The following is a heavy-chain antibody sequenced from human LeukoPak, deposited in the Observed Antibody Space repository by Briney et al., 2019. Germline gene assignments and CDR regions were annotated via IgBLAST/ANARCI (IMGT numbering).Heavy chain of an antibody. CDR2: ISWNSDSI. V-gene: IGHV3-9*03. J-gene: IGHJ4*02. CDR3: AKDMSGGVAGLGFDY. CDR1: GFTLDDYA. Sequence: GGSLRLSCAPSGFTLDDYAMQWVRQGPREGLGWVSGISWNSDSIGYADSVKGRFTISRDNAKNSLYLQMNSLRAEDMALYYCAKDMSGGVAGLGFDYWGQGTLVTVSS. D-gene: IGHD3-3*01.